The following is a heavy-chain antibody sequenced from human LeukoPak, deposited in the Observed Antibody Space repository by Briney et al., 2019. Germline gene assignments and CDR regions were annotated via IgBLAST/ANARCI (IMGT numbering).Heavy chain of an antibody. CDR3: ARGAPQHYFDY. CDR1: GFTFSSYS. Sequence: GGSLRLSCAASGFTFSSYSMNWVRQAPGKGLEWVSSISSSSSYIYYADSVKGRFTISRDNAKNSLYLQMNSLRAEDTAVYYCARGAPQHYFDYWGQGTLVTVSS. J-gene: IGHJ4*02. D-gene: IGHD6-13*01. CDR2: ISSSSSYI. V-gene: IGHV3-21*01.